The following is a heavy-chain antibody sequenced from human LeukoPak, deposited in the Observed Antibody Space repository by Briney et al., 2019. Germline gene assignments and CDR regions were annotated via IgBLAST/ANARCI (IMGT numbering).Heavy chain of an antibody. D-gene: IGHD2-15*01. CDR1: GFTFSSYW. V-gene: IGHV3-7*01. CDR3: ARGAIRPREGRYCSGGSCYSGYFDY. J-gene: IGHJ4*02. CDR2: IKQDGSEK. Sequence: GGFLRLSCAASGFTFSSYWMSWVRQAPGKGLEWVANIKQDGSEKYYVDSVKGRFTISRDNAKNSLYLQMNSLRAEDTAVYYCARGAIRPREGRYCSGGSCYSGYFDYWGQGTLVTVSS.